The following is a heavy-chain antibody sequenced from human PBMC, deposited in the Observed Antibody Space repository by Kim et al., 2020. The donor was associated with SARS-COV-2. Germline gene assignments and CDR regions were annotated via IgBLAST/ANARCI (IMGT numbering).Heavy chain of an antibody. Sequence: GGSLRLSCAASGFTFSSYAMHWVRQAPGKGLEWVAVISYDGSNKYHADSVKGRFTISRDNSKNTLYVQMISLRAEDTAVYYCARQYSSTWYDEKYFDYWG. CDR1: GFTFSSYA. CDR3: ARQYSSTWYDEKYFDY. V-gene: IGHV3-30*04. J-gene: IGHJ4*01. D-gene: IGHD6-13*01. CDR2: ISYDGSNK.